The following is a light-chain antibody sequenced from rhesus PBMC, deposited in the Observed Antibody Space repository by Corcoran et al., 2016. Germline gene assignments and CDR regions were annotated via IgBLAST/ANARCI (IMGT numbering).Light chain of an antibody. V-gene: IGKV2-72*02. CDR2: LGS. J-gene: IGKJ2*01. Sequence: DIVMTQTPLSLPVTPGEPASISCRSSQSLLHSDGNTYLDWYLQKPGQSPPFLIYLGSRRASGVPVRFSGSGSGTNFTLKISRVEAEDVGVYYCRQGTQFPYSFGQGTKVEIK. CDR3: RQGTQFPYS. CDR1: QSLLHSDGNTY.